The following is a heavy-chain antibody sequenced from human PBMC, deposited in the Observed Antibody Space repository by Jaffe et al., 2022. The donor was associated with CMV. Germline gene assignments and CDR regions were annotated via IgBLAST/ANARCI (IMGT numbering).Heavy chain of an antibody. CDR3: ARITMIVVANKHPDAFDI. J-gene: IGHJ3*02. CDR1: GGSISSSNW. V-gene: IGHV4-4*02. CDR2: IYHSGST. D-gene: IGHD3-22*01. Sequence: QVQLQESGPGLVKPSGTLSLTCAVSGGSISSSNWWSWVRQPPGKGLEWIGEIYHSGSTNYNPSLKSRVTISVDKSKNQFSLKLSSVTAADTAVYYCARITMIVVANKHPDAFDIWGQGTMVTVSS.